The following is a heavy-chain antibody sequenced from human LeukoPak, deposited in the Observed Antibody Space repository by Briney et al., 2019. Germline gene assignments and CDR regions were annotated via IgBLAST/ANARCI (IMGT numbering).Heavy chain of an antibody. CDR3: GRDRYCRSTSCYGNNWFDP. CDR1: GCTFTSYA. V-gene: IGHV1-18*01. D-gene: IGHD2-2*01. J-gene: IGHJ5*02. CDR2: ISAYNGNT. Sequence: ASVKVSCKASGCTFTSYAMHWVRQAPGQGLEWMGWISAYNGNTNYAQKVQGRVTMTTDTSTSTAYMELRSLRSDDTAVYYCGRDRYCRSTSCYGNNWFDPWGQGTLATVSS.